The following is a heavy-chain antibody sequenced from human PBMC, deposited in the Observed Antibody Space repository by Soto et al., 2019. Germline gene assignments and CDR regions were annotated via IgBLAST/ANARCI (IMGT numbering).Heavy chain of an antibody. Sequence: SETLSLTCTVSGGSISTFYWGWMRQSPGKELEWIGYVYYTGSTNYNPSLKSRVTISVDRSKNQFSLKLTSANAADTAVYYCARGRTVRNYADDSSDYFYFFDYWGQGTQVTGS. CDR2: VYYTGST. D-gene: IGHD3-22*01. V-gene: IGHV4-59*01. CDR3: ARGRTVRNYADDSSDYFYFFDY. J-gene: IGHJ4*02. CDR1: GGSISTFY.